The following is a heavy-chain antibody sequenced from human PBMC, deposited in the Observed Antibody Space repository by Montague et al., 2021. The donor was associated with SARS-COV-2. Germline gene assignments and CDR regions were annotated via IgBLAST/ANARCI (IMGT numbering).Heavy chain of an antibody. V-gene: IGHV4-39*07. CDR1: GGSISSSGYY. J-gene: IGHJ6*02. D-gene: IGHD6-13*01. CDR2: IYYSGST. Sequence: SETRSLTCTVSGGSISSSGYYWGWIRQPPGKGLEWIGSIYYSGSTYYNPSLKSRVTISVDTSKNQFSLKLSSVTAADTAAYYCARVGRQQLVRLSGMDVWGQGTTVTVSS. CDR3: ARVGRQQLVRLSGMDV.